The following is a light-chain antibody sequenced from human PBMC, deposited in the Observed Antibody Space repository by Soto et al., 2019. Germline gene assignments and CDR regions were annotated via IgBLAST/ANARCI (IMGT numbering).Light chain of an antibody. J-gene: IGLJ3*02. CDR2: SNN. Sequence: QAVVTQPPSASGTPGQRVAISCSGNSSNIGSNSVNWYQHLPGTAPKLLVYSNNRRPSGVPDRISGSKSGASASLAFSGLQSEDEAEYFCAAWDDSLNGWVFGGGTQLTVL. CDR1: SSNIGSNS. CDR3: AAWDDSLNGWV. V-gene: IGLV1-44*01.